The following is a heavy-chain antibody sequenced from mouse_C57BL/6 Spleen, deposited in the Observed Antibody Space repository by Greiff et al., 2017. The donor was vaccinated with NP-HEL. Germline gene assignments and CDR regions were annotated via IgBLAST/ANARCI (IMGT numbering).Heavy chain of an antibody. J-gene: IGHJ3*01. D-gene: IGHD2-3*01. CDR2: INPSSGYT. CDR3: ARSGDGYSAWFAY. CDR1: GYTFTSYT. Sequence: VQLQQSGAELARPGASVKMSCKASGYTFTSYTMHWVKQRPGQGLEWIGYINPSSGYTKYNQKFKDKATLTADKSSSTAYMQLSSLTSEDSAVYYCARSGDGYSAWFAYWGQGTLVTVSA. V-gene: IGHV1-4*01.